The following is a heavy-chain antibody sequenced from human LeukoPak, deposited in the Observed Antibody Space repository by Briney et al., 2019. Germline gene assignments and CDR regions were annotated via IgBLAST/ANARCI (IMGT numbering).Heavy chain of an antibody. V-gene: IGHV4-30-2*01. CDR2: IYHSGST. J-gene: IGHJ3*02. CDR3: ARDFDTLDAFDI. D-gene: IGHD3-9*01. CDR1: GGSISSGGYS. Sequence: SQTLSLTFAVSGGSISSGGYSWSWIRQPPGKGLEWIGYIYHSGSTYYNPSLKSRVTISVDTSKNQFSLKLSSVTAADTAVYYCARDFDTLDAFDIWGQGTMVTVSS.